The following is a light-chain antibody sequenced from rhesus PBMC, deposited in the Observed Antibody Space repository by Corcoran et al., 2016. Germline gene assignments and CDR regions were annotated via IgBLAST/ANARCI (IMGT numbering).Light chain of an antibody. CDR1: QSLSNY. Sequence: DIQMTQSPSSLSASVGDRVTITCQASQSLSNYLNWYQQKPGKMPKLLIYRASSLQSGIPSRFSGSGSGTDFSLPISILPPEDFATYSCQQGYSYPRTFGQGTKVEIK. CDR3: QQGYSYPRT. CDR2: RAS. V-gene: IGKV1S9*01. J-gene: IGKJ1*01.